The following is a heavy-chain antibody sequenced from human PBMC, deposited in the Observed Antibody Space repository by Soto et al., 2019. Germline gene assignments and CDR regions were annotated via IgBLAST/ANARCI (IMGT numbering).Heavy chain of an antibody. D-gene: IGHD5-18*01. Sequence: GGSLRLSCAASGFTFSSYAMHWVRQAPGKGLEWVAVISYDGSNKYYADSVKGRFTISRDNSKNTLYLQMNSLRAEDTAVYYCARTFGYSYGWDAFDIWGQGTMVTVS. CDR1: GFTFSSYA. V-gene: IGHV3-30-3*01. CDR2: ISYDGSNK. CDR3: ARTFGYSYGWDAFDI. J-gene: IGHJ3*02.